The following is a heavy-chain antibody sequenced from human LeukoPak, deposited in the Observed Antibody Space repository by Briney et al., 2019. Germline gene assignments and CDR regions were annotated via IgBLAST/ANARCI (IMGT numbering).Heavy chain of an antibody. D-gene: IGHD2-21*02. Sequence: SETLSLTCTVSGGSISSYYWSWLRQSPGKGLEYIGYTHYSGATNYNPSLKSRVTISLDTSGNQFSLKLSSVTAADTAVYYCASGYCGGACQLGGVDMWGQGTMVTVSS. CDR2: THYSGAT. CDR3: ASGYCGGACQLGGVDM. V-gene: IGHV4-59*01. J-gene: IGHJ3*02. CDR1: GGSISSYY.